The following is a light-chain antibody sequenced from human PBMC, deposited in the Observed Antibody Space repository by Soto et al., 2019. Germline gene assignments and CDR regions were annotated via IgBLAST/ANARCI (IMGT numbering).Light chain of an antibody. CDR1: NIGSKS. V-gene: IGLV3-21*02. CDR3: QVWDRSFDPS. J-gene: IGLJ7*01. CDR2: DDS. Sequence: SYELTQPPSVSVAPGQTARITRGGNNIGSKSVQWYQQRPGQAPVLVVYDDSDRPSGIPERFSGSNSGNTATLTISRVEAGDEADFYCQVWDRSFDPSFGGGTQLTVL.